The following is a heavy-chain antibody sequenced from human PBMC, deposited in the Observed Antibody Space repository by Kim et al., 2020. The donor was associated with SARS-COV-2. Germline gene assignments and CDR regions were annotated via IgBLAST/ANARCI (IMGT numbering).Heavy chain of an antibody. V-gene: IGHV4-39*01. Sequence: SETLSLTCTVSGGSISSSSYYWGWIRQPPGKGLEWIGSIYYSGSTYYNPSLKSRVTISVDTSKNQFSLKLSSVTAADTAVYYCAGTTGPGYDFWSGYYRWGYWGQGTLVTVSS. CDR1: GGSISSSSYY. CDR3: AGTTGPGYDFWSGYYRWGY. J-gene: IGHJ4*02. D-gene: IGHD3-3*01. CDR2: IYYSGST.